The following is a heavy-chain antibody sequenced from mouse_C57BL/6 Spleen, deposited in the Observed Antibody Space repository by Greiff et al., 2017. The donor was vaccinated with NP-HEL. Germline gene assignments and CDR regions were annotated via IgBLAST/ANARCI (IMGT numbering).Heavy chain of an antibody. J-gene: IGHJ2*01. D-gene: IGHD1-1*01. V-gene: IGHV5-9*01. Sequence: EVKLMESGGGLVKPGGSLKLSCAASGFTFSSYTMSWVRQTPEKRLEWVATISGGGGNTYYPDSVKGRFTISRDNAKNTLYLQMSSLRSEDTALYYCARQDYYYGSSYVDWGQGTTLTVSS. CDR3: ARQDYYYGSSYVD. CDR1: GFTFSSYT. CDR2: ISGGGGNT.